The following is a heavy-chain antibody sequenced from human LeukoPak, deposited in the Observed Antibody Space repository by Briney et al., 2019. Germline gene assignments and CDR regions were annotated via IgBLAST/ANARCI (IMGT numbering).Heavy chain of an antibody. CDR1: GGSISSGGYY. Sequence: PSQTLSLTCTVSGGSISSGGYYWSWIRQPPGKGLEWIGEVYHSGSTNYHPSLKSRVTITVDKSNNQFSLKLTSVTAADTAVYYCARDSDLTGYFSRFYYGLVVWGKGTTVTVSS. CDR2: VYHSGST. J-gene: IGHJ6*04. CDR3: ARDSDLTGYFSRFYYGLVV. V-gene: IGHV4-30-2*01. D-gene: IGHD3-9*01.